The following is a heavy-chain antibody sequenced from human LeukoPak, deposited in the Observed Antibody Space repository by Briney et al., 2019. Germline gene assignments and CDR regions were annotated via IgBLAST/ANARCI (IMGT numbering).Heavy chain of an antibody. CDR1: GYTFTSYD. V-gene: IGHV1-8*03. D-gene: IGHD3-22*01. CDR3: AREVYYDSSGYYN. Sequence: GASVKVSCKASGYTFTSYDINWVRQATGRGLEWMGWMNPNNGNTGYAQKFQGRVTITRNTSISTAYMELSSLRSEDTAVYYCAREVYYDSSGYYNWGPGTLVTVSS. CDR2: MNPNNGNT. J-gene: IGHJ4*02.